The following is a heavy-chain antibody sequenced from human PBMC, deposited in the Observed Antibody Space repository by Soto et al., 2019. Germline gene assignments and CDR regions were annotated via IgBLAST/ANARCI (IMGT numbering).Heavy chain of an antibody. Sequence: SETLSLTCTVTGASVINDYWNWIRQPPGKGLEWIGFVYDSGSTSYNSSLKSRLTISVDTSKNQFSLKLSSVTAADTAVYYCARGSVVAATLFDYWGQGTLVTVSS. D-gene: IGHD2-15*01. CDR2: VYDSGST. CDR3: ARGSVVAATLFDY. CDR1: GASVINDY. V-gene: IGHV4-59*02. J-gene: IGHJ4*02.